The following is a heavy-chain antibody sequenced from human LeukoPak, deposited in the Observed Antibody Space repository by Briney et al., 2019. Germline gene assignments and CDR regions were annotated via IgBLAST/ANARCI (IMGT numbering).Heavy chain of an antibody. V-gene: IGHV4-39*01. Sequence: SETLSLTCAVSGGSISSSNWWGWIRQPPGKGLEWIGSIYYSGSTYYNPSLKSRVTISVDTSKNQFSLKLSSVTAADTAVYYCARSDYYDSSAFDYWGQGTLVTVSS. CDR2: IYYSGST. CDR3: ARSDYYDSSAFDY. CDR1: GGSISSSNW. J-gene: IGHJ4*02. D-gene: IGHD3-22*01.